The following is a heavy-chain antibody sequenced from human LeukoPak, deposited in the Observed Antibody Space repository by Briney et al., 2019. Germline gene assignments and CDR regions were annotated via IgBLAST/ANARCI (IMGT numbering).Heavy chain of an antibody. J-gene: IGHJ3*02. CDR3: ARAIPPSYDFWSGYYVDLLGYLGGSDAFEI. CDR2: ISAYNGNT. V-gene: IGHV1-18*01. D-gene: IGHD3-3*01. CDR1: GYTFTSYG. Sequence: ASVPVSCQASGYTFTSYGIRWVRPAAGQGLEWMGWISAYNGNTHYAQKLQGRATMTTDTSTSTAYMELRSLRSDDTAVYYCARAIPPSYDFWSGYYVDLLGYLGGSDAFEIWGQGTMVTVSS.